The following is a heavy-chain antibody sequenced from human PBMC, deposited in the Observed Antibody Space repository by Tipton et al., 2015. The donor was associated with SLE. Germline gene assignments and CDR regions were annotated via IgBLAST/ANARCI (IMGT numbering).Heavy chain of an antibody. CDR1: GGSFSGYY. D-gene: IGHD3-10*01. V-gene: IGHV4-34*01. J-gene: IGHJ6*03. CDR2: INHSGST. Sequence: LRLSCAVYGGSFSGYYWSWIRQPLGKGLEWIGEINHSGSTNYNPSLKSRVTISVDTSKNQFSLKLSSVTAADTAVYYCARQGPLWYYYYYMDVWGKGTTVTVSS. CDR3: ARQGPLWYYYYYMDV.